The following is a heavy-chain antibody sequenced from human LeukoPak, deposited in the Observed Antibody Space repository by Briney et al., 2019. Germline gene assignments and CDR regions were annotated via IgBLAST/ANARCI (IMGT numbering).Heavy chain of an antibody. J-gene: IGHJ4*02. Sequence: GGSLRLSCAASGFTFYDYAMHWVRQAPGKGLEWVSLISGHGGNTYYADSVKGRFTISRDNSKNTLYLQMNSLRAEDTAVYYCARGYCSSTSCYDTDYWGQGTLVTVSS. CDR2: ISGHGGNT. D-gene: IGHD2-2*01. V-gene: IGHV3-43*02. CDR3: ARGYCSSTSCYDTDY. CDR1: GFTFYDYA.